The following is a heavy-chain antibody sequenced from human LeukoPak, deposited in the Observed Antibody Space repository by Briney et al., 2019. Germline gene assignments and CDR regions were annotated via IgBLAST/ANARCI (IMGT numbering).Heavy chain of an antibody. D-gene: IGHD3-3*01. Sequence: GGSLRLSCAASGFTFISYTMNRVRQAPGKGLEWISKISIDGSTTYYADSVKGRFTISRDNAKNSLYLQMNSLRAEDTAVYYCARAWGNDYDLNYWGQGTLVTVSS. CDR2: ISIDGSTT. CDR3: ARAWGNDYDLNY. CDR1: GFTFISYT. J-gene: IGHJ4*02. V-gene: IGHV3-48*04.